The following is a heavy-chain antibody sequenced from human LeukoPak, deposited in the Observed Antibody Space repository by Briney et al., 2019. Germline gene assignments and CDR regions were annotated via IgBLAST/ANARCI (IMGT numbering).Heavy chain of an antibody. D-gene: IGHD6-13*01. CDR3: ARTIRGY. CDR1: GFTFSNYW. CDR2: IKDDGSEK. V-gene: IGHV3-7*01. Sequence: GGSLRLSCAASGFTFSNYWMSWVRQAPGKGLEWVANIKDDGSEKYYVDSVKGRFTISRDNAKNSLYRQMNSLRAEDTAMYYCARTIRGYWGQGTLVTVSS. J-gene: IGHJ4*02.